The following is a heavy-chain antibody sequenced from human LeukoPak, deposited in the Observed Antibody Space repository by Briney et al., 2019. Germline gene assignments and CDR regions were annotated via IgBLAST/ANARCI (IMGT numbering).Heavy chain of an antibody. CDR1: GFTFSNAW. CDR2: IKSETDGGAT. Sequence: KPGGSLRLSCAASGFTFSNAWMSWVRQAPGKGLEWVGRIKSETDGGATDYAAPVKGRFTISRDDSKNTLYLQMNSLKTEDTAVYYCTTQLGFFLVPAAERWFDPWGQGTLVTVSS. J-gene: IGHJ5*02. CDR3: TTQLGFFLVPAAERWFDP. V-gene: IGHV3-15*01. D-gene: IGHD2-2*01.